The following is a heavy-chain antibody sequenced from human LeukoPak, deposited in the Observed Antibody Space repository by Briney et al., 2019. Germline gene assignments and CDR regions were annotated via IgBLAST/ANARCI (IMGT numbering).Heavy chain of an antibody. CDR2: ISWNSGSI. CDR1: GFTFDDYA. D-gene: IGHD1-26*01. V-gene: IGHV3-9*01. CDR3: AKDIGYSGSYYSFVDY. J-gene: IGHJ4*02. Sequence: GGSLRLSCAASGFTFDDYAMHWVRQAPGKGLEWVSGISWNSGSIGYADSVKGRFTISRDNAKNSLYLQMNSLRAEDTALYYCAKDIGYSGSYYSFVDYWGQGNLVTVSS.